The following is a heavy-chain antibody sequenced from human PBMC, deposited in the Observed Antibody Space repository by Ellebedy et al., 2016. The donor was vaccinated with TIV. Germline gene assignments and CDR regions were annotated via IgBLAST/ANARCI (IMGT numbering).Heavy chain of an antibody. J-gene: IGHJ4*02. V-gene: IGHV1-46*01. CDR2: INPSGGST. CDR3: ARDRSLAYCGGDCYGENDY. Sequence: ASVKVSXXASGYTFTSYYMHWVRQAPGQGLEWMGIINPSGGSTSYAQKFQGRVTMTRDTSTSTVYMELSSLRSEDTAVYYCARDRSLAYCGGDCYGENDYWGQGTLVTVSS. CDR1: GYTFTSYY. D-gene: IGHD2-21*01.